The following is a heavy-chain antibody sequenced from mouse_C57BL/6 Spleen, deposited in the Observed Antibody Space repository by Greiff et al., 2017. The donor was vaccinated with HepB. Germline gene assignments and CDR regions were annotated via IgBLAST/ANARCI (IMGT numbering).Heavy chain of an antibody. CDR1: GFNIKDYY. CDR2: IDPEDGET. CDR3: ARGDGSGYWYFDV. V-gene: IGHV14-2*01. Sequence: EVKLMESGAELVKPGASVKLSCTASGFNIKDYYMHWVKQRTEQGLEWIGRIDPEDGETKYAPKFQGKATITADTSSNTAYLQLSSLTSEDTAVYYCARGDGSGYWYFDVWGTGTTVTVSS. D-gene: IGHD1-1*01. J-gene: IGHJ1*03.